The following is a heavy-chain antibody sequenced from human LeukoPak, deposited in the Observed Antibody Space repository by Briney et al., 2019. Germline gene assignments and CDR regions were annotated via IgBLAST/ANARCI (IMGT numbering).Heavy chain of an antibody. CDR2: ISRDGSST. CDR1: GFTFDEYS. J-gene: IGHJ4*02. V-gene: IGHV3-43*01. Sequence: PGGSLRLSCAASGFTFDEYSFHWVRQAPGKGLEWVSLISRDGSSTYYADSVKGRFTISRDNSKNSVYLQMNSLRTEDTALYYCTKDRYCSTTNCPLDYWGQGTLVTVSA. D-gene: IGHD2-2*01. CDR3: TKDRYCSTTNCPLDY.